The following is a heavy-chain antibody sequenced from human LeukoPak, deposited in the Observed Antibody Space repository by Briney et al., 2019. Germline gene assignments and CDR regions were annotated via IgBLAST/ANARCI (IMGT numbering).Heavy chain of an antibody. Sequence: SETLSLTCTVSGGSISSSSYYWGWIRQPPGKGLEWIGSIYYSGSTYYNPSLKSRVTISVDTSKNQFSLKLSSVTAADTAVYYCARGSGIAAAGPAFDYWGQGTLVTVSS. J-gene: IGHJ4*02. CDR2: IYYSGST. CDR1: GGSISSSSYY. D-gene: IGHD6-13*01. CDR3: ARGSGIAAAGPAFDY. V-gene: IGHV4-39*07.